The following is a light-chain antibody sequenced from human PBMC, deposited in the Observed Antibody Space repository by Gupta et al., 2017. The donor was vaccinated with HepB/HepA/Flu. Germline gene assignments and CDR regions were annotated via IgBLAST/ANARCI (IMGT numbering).Light chain of an antibody. CDR1: QSLLDSNGYNY. J-gene: IGKJ1*01. CDR3: MRGLQTPQT. V-gene: IGKV2-28*01. CDR2: LSS. Sequence: DIVMTQSPLSLPVTPGEPASISCRSSQSLLDSNGYNYLDWYLQKPGQSPQLLIFLSSHRASGVPDRFSGRGSGTDFTLKINRVEAEDVGVYYCMRGLQTPQTFGQGTKVEIK.